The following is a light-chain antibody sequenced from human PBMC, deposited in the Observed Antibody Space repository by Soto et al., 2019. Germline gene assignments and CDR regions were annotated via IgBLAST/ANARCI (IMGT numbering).Light chain of an antibody. V-gene: IGLV1-40*01. CDR3: QSYDNSLSAYV. CDR1: SPDIGAGSE. CDR2: GST. Sequence: VLTQPPSLSGAPGQRVTISCTGSSPDIGAGSEVHWYQQLPGTAPKLLIFGSTNRPSGVPDRFSGSKSATSASLVITGLQAEDEADYYCQSYDNSLSAYVFGTGTKVT. J-gene: IGLJ1*01.